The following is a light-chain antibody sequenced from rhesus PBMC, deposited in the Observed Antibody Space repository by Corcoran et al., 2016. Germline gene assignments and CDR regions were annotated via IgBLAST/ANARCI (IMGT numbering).Light chain of an antibody. V-gene: IGKV1-69*01. Sequence: DIQMTQSPSSLSASVGDRVTITCRASQGISNYLAWYQQKQGKAPKVLNNRESNLETGVPSRLSGSGSGTNFTLIITSLQPEDLATYYLQPHTNLPYSFCQGTKV. J-gene: IGKJ2*01. CDR2: RES. CDR3: QPHTNLPYS. CDR1: QGISNY.